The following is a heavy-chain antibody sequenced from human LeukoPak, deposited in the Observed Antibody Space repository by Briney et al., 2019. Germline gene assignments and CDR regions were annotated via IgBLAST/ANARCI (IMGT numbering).Heavy chain of an antibody. Sequence: PGGSLRLSCAASGFTFSSHAMSWVRQGPGKGLDWVSGIIGSGTSTYYADSVKGRFTISRDNSRNTLYLQMNSLRAEDTAVYYCAKDRVAGYWHFDLWGRGTLVAVSS. CDR2: IIGSGTST. J-gene: IGHJ2*01. V-gene: IGHV3-23*01. CDR1: GFTFSSHA. CDR3: AKDRVAGYWHFDL. D-gene: IGHD6-19*01.